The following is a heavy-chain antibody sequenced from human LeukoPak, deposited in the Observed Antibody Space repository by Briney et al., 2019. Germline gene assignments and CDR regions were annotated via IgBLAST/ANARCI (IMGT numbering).Heavy chain of an antibody. Sequence: PGGSLRLSCAASGFTFSSYAMSWVRQAPGKGLGWVSAISGSGGSTYYADSVKGRFTISRDNSKNTLYLQMNSLRAEDTAVYYCASGMVRGVIQTPLYWGQGTLVTVSS. J-gene: IGHJ4*02. CDR3: ASGMVRGVIQTPLY. CDR2: ISGSGGST. CDR1: GFTFSSYA. D-gene: IGHD3-10*01. V-gene: IGHV3-23*01.